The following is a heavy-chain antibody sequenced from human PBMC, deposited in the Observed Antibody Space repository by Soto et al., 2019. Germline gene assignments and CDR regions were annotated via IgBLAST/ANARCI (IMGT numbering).Heavy chain of an antibody. V-gene: IGHV3-73*01. CDR3: TRVCSGGTCYFDP. J-gene: IGHJ5*02. Sequence: GGSLRLSCSASGFTFSSYAMHWVRQASGKGLEWVGRVGTKSNSYATQYSESVKGRFTISRDDSKRTAYLQLNNLKAEDTARYFCTRVCSGGTCYFDPWGQGTPVTVSS. CDR1: GFTFSSYA. CDR2: VGTKSNSYAT. D-gene: IGHD2-15*01.